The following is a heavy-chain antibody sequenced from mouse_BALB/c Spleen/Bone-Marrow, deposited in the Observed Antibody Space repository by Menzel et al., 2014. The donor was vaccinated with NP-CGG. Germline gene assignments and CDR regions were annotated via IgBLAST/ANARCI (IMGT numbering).Heavy chain of an antibody. CDR2: ISSGGSYT. J-gene: IGHJ4*01. CDR3: ARHFITTATGAMDY. D-gene: IGHD1-2*01. CDR1: GFTFSSYA. V-gene: IGHV5-9-3*01. Sequence: EVKLMESGGGLVKPGGSLKLSCAAPGFTFSSYAMSWVRQTPEKRLEWVATISSGGSYTYYPDSVKGRFTISRDNAKNTLYLQMSSLRSEDTAMYYCARHFITTATGAMDYWGQGTSVTVSS.